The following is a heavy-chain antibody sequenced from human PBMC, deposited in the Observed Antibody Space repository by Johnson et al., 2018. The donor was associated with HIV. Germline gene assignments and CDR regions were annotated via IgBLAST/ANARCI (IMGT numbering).Heavy chain of an antibody. V-gene: IGHV3-30*18. CDR2: ISYDGSNK. CDR3: AKDAAWELLRPDAVDI. Sequence: QVQLVESGGGLVKPGGSLRLSCAASGFTFSSYGMHWVRQAPGKGLEWVAVISYDGSNKYYADSVKGRFTISRDNSKNTLYLQMNSLRAEDTAVYYCAKDAAWELLRPDAVDIWGQGTMVTVSS. CDR1: GFTFSSYG. D-gene: IGHD1-26*01. J-gene: IGHJ3*02.